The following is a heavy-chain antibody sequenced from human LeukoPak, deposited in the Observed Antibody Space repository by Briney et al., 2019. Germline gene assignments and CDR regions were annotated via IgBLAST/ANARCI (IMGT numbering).Heavy chain of an antibody. CDR3: AKNVVVKRYIDF. J-gene: IGHJ4*02. CDR2: ISGGGRTT. V-gene: IGHV3-23*01. CDR1: GFTFSNHA. Sequence: GGSLRLSCAASGFTFSNHAMSWVRQAPGKGLQWVAVISGGGRTTEYEDFVKGRFTISRDNSENTLSLQMNSLTVEDTAIYFCAKNVVVKRYIDFWGQGTLVTVSS. D-gene: IGHD2-15*01.